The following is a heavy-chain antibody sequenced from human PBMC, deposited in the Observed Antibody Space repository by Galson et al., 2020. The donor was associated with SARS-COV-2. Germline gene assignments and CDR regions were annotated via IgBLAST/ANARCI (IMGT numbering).Heavy chain of an antibody. CDR1: GYNVNIYW. V-gene: IGHV5-51*01. D-gene: IGHD2-15*01. J-gene: IGHJ3*02. Sequence: KIGESLKISCKASGYNVNIYWIGWVRQMPGKGLEWMGIIYPYDSDTKYSPSFEGQVTISADHSISTAYLEWSSLKASDTAMYYCARHRTLTLYDAFDIWGPGTTVYVSS. CDR2: IYPYDSDT. CDR3: ARHRTLTLYDAFDI.